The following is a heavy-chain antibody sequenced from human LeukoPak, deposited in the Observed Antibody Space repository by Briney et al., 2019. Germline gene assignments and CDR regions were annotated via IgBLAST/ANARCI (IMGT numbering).Heavy chain of an antibody. V-gene: IGHV3-21*04. CDR1: GFTFSSYS. CDR3: ARVHYDTNGYYPNNWFDP. J-gene: IGHJ5*02. Sequence: GGSLRLSCAASGFTFSSYSMNWVRQAPGKGLEWVSSISSSGSTIYYADSVKGRFTISRDNAKNSLYLQMNSLRAEDTAVYYCARVHYDTNGYYPNNWFDPWGQGTLVTVSS. D-gene: IGHD3-22*01. CDR2: ISSSGSTI.